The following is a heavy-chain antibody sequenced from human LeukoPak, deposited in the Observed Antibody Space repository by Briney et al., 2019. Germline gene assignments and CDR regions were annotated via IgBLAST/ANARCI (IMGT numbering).Heavy chain of an antibody. V-gene: IGHV3-7*01. CDR3: ARVTGTLIAVADYFDY. D-gene: IGHD6-19*01. CDR1: GFTFSSYW. Sequence: PGGSLRLSCAASGFTFSSYWMSWVRQAPGKGLEWVANIKQDGSEKYYVDSVKGRFTISRDNAKNSLYLQMNSLRAEDTAVYYCARVTGTLIAVADYFDYWGQGTLVTVSS. CDR2: IKQDGSEK. J-gene: IGHJ4*02.